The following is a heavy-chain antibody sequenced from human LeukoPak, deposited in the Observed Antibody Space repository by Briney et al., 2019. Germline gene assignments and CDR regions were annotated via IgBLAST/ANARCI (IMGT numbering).Heavy chain of an antibody. D-gene: IGHD3-9*01. Sequence: GGSLRLSCAASGFTFSSYGMSWVRQAPGRGLEWVSAISGSGGSTYYADSVKGRFTISRDNSKNTLYLQMNSLRAEDTAVYYCAKGTYFDWLYQHFDYWGQGTLVTVSS. CDR2: ISGSGGST. CDR1: GFTFSSYG. CDR3: AKGTYFDWLYQHFDY. J-gene: IGHJ4*02. V-gene: IGHV3-23*01.